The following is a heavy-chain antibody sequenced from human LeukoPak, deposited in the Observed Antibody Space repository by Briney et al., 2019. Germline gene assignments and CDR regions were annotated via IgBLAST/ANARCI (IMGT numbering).Heavy chain of an antibody. V-gene: IGHV3-30*04. Sequence: GGSLRLSCAASGFTFSSYAMHWVRQAPGKGLEWVAVISYDGSNKYYADSVKGRFTISRDNSKNTLYLQMNSLRAADTAVYYCATGGGYSAWDYFDYWGQGTLVTVSS. D-gene: IGHD5-18*01. CDR2: ISYDGSNK. J-gene: IGHJ4*02. CDR1: GFTFSSYA. CDR3: ATGGGYSAWDYFDY.